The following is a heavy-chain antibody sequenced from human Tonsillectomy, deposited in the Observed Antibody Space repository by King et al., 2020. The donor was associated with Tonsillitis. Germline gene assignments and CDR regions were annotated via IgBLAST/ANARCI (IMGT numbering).Heavy chain of an antibody. Sequence: VQLVESGGGVVRPGGSLRLSCAASGFTFDDFGMSWVRQAPGKGLEWVSSINWNGAGTGYADSVQGRFTLSRENAKNSLYPPINSLRAEDTAMYFCARYPYTSSSGPVDYWGQGTLVTVSS. J-gene: IGHJ4*02. CDR2: INWNGAGT. V-gene: IGHV3-20*04. CDR1: GFTFDDFG. D-gene: IGHD6-6*01. CDR3: ARYPYTSSSGPVDY.